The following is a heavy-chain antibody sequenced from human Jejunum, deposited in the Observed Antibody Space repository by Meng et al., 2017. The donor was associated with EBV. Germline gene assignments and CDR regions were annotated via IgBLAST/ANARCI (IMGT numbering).Heavy chain of an antibody. CDR3: ARDQGRDYDSSTYYTH. V-gene: IGHV1-69*06. CDR1: GGTFSSYV. Sequence: QVELLQSGAEVKKPGSAVKVSCKASGGTFSSYVINWVRQAPGQGLEWMGGIIPIFGRTNYALEFQDRVTITADKFTSTVYMEMSSLKSEDTAVYYCARDQGRDYDSSTYYTHWGRGTLVTVSS. D-gene: IGHD3-22*01. J-gene: IGHJ4*02. CDR2: IIPIFGRT.